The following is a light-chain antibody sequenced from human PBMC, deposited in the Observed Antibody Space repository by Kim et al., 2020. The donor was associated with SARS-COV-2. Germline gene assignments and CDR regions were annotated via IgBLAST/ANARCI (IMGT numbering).Light chain of an antibody. CDR3: QQRRKSIT. J-gene: IGKJ5*01. V-gene: IGKV3-11*01. CDR1: HSVGGF. Sequence: SLSAGDTPSRTCRASHSVGGFVAWLQQKPGHAPMLLISNASSGAACLPTRFSGSGSGAVFTLTISSLEAEDFAVYYCQQRRKSITFGQGTRLEIK. CDR2: NAS.